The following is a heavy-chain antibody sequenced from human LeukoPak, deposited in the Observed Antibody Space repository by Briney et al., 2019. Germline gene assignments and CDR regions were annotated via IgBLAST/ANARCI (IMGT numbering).Heavy chain of an antibody. Sequence: GASVKVSCKASGYTFTGYYIHWVRQAPGQGLEWMGWINPNSGVTNYAQKFQGGVTLTRDTPISTAYMEVSRLTSDDTAVYYCARAHMTTVTLGDYWGQGTLVTVSS. J-gene: IGHJ4*02. CDR2: INPNSGVT. D-gene: IGHD4-11*01. CDR3: ARAHMTTVTLGDY. V-gene: IGHV1-2*02. CDR1: GYTFTGYY.